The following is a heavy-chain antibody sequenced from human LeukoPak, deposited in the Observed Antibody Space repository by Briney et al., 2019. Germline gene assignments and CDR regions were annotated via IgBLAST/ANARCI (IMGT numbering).Heavy chain of an antibody. D-gene: IGHD2-15*01. CDR1: GGSISSYY. CDR2: IYYSGST. CDR3: ARVSYCSGGSCYSD. Sequence: PSETLSLTCTVSGGSISSYYWSWIRQPPGKGLEWIGYIYYSGSTNYNPSLKSRVTISVDTSKNQFSLKLSSVTAADTAVYYCARVSYCSGGSCYSDWGQGTLVTVSS. J-gene: IGHJ4*02. V-gene: IGHV4-59*01.